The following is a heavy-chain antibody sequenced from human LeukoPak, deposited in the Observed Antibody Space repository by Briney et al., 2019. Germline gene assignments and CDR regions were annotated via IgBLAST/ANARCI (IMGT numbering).Heavy chain of an antibody. CDR2: IYYSGGT. CDR3: ARRGGDSSGNFDY. D-gene: IGHD3-22*01. V-gene: IGHV4-61*01. J-gene: IGHJ4*02. Sequence: ESGPVLVKPTETLTLTCTVSGFSLSNARVGVSWIRQPPGKGLEWIGYIYYSGGTNYNPSLKSRVTISVDTSKKQFSLRLSSVTAADTAVYYCARRGGDSSGNFDYWGQGTLVTVSS. CDR1: GFSLSNARVG.